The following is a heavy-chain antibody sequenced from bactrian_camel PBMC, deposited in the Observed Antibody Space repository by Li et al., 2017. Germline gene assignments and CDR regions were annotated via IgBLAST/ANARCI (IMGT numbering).Heavy chain of an antibody. Sequence: DVQLVESGGGSVQAGGSLLLFCVVSGFTFSSYCMGWFRQAPGKEREGVAAIYTGDARTVYYADSVKGRFTISPDNEKNTVYLQMNSLKEEDTAMYFCTTMRIYSGNVCPPGLNDFGYWGQGTQVTVS. J-gene: IGHJ6*01. CDR3: TTMRIYSGNVCPPGLNDFGY. D-gene: IGHD4*01. V-gene: IGHV3S40*01. CDR2: IYTGDART. CDR1: GFTFSSYC.